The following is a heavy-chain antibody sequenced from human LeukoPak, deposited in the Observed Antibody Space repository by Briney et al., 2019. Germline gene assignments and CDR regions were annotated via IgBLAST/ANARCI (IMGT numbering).Heavy chain of an antibody. D-gene: IGHD6-19*01. CDR1: GFTVSSNY. J-gene: IGHJ6*03. CDR2: IYSGGST. CDR3: ARVIVQWLDLDYYYYMDV. V-gene: IGHV3-66*01. Sequence: GGSLRLSCAASGFTVSSNYMSWVRQAPGKGLEWVSVIYSGGSTYYADSVKGRFTISRDNSKNTLYLQMNSLRAEDTAVYYCARVIVQWLDLDYYYYMDVWGKGTTVTVSS.